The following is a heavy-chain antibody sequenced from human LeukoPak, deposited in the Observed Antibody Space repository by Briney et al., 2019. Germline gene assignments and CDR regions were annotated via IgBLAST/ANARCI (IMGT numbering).Heavy chain of an antibody. V-gene: IGHV4-59*01. D-gene: IGHD1-26*01. CDR2: IYSTGGT. J-gene: IGHJ4*02. Sequence: PSETLSLTCTVSGASMSNYYWSWIRQPPGKGLEWIGCIYSTGGTDFNPSLKSPVTMSLDTSKNQFSLKLSSVTAADTAVYFCAKGAYEPFDYWGQGILVTVSS. CDR3: AKGAYEPFDY. CDR1: GASMSNYY.